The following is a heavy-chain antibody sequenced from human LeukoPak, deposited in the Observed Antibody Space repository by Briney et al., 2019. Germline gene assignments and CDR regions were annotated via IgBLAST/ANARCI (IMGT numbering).Heavy chain of an antibody. CDR2: ISAGSSNK. Sequence: GGSLRLSCAASGFTFSGFAMSWVRQAPGRGLEWVSSISAGSSNKYYADSVKGRSTISRDNSKNTLYLQVNSLRAEDTAIYYCAKGKAVVGAPGPDYWGQGTLVTVSS. V-gene: IGHV3-23*01. D-gene: IGHD2-15*01. CDR3: AKGKAVVGAPGPDY. J-gene: IGHJ4*02. CDR1: GFTFSGFA.